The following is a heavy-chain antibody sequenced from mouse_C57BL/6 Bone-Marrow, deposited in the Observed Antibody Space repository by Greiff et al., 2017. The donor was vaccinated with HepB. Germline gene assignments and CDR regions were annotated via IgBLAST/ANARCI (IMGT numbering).Heavy chain of an antibody. V-gene: IGHV1-84*01. CDR3: AGYGSSYVFYYYAMDY. CDR1: GYTFTDYY. Sequence: VQLQQSGPELVKPGASVKISCKASGYTFTDYYINWVKQRPGQGLEWIGCIYPGSGNTKYNEKFKGKATLTVDTSSSTAYMQLSSLTSEDSAVYFFAGYGSSYVFYYYAMDYWGQGTSVTVSS. D-gene: IGHD1-1*01. J-gene: IGHJ4*01. CDR2: IYPGSGNT.